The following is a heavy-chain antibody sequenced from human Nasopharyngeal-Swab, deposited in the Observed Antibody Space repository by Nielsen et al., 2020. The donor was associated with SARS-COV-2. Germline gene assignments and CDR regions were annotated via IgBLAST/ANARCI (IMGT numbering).Heavy chain of an antibody. CDR3: AGGFVKPLYLPPVTTRKVVWFDP. CDR2: IYYSGST. D-gene: IGHD4-17*01. J-gene: IGHJ5*02. Sequence: WIRQPPGKGLEWIGYIYYSGSTNYNPSLKSRVTISVDTSKNQFSLKLSSVTAADTAVYYCAGGFVKPLYLPPVTTRKVVWFDPWGQGTLVTVSS. V-gene: IGHV4-59*12.